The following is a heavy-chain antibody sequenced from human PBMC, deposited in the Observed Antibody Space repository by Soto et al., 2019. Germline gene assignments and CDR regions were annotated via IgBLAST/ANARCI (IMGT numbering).Heavy chain of an antibody. CDR2: ISSSSSYI. V-gene: IGHV3-21*01. CDR3: ARGTDIVATSYFDY. CDR1: GFTFSSYS. D-gene: IGHD5-12*01. Sequence: EVQLVESGGGLVKPGGSLRLSCAASGFTFSSYSMNWVRQAPGKGLEWVSSISSSSSYIYYADSVKGRFTISRDNAKNPLYLQMNSLRAEDPAVYYCARGTDIVATSYFDYWGQGTLVTVSS. J-gene: IGHJ4*02.